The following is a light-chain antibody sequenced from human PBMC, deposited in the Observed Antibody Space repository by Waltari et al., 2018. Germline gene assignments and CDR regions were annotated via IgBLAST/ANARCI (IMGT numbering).Light chain of an antibody. Sequence: QAVVTQEPSLTVSPGGTVTLICCSSTGAVTSGHYPYWFQQNPGQAPRTLIYDPSNNHSWTPARFSGSLLGGKAALTLSGAQPEDEANYYCFLSYSGAVIFGGGTKLTVL. V-gene: IGLV7-46*01. CDR2: DPS. J-gene: IGLJ2*01. CDR3: FLSYSGAVI. CDR1: TGAVTSGHY.